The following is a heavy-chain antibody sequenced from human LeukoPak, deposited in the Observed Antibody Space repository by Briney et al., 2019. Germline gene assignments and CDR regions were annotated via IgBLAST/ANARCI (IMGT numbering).Heavy chain of an antibody. CDR3: ARGARVVVPAALDY. CDR1: GGSISSSSYY. CDR2: INHSGST. Sequence: SETLSLTCTVSGGSISSSSYYWGWIRQPPGKGLEWIGEINHSGSTNYNPSLKSRVTISVDTSKNQFSLKLSTVTAADTAVYYCARGARVVVPAALDYWGQGTLVTVSS. V-gene: IGHV4-39*07. J-gene: IGHJ4*02. D-gene: IGHD2-2*01.